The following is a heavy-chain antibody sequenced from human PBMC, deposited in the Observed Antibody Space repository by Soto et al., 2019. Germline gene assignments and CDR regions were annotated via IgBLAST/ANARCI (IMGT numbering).Heavy chain of an antibody. CDR3: TRGPRVSSTGTGAH. Sequence: PGVSLILSCEFSGFCFSAYWLPWVRKVPGKGRMWVSRISDDGSTTTHADSVKGRFTISRDNAKNTLYLQMNSLRADDTALYYCTRGPRVSSTGTGAHWGQGTLVTVSS. D-gene: IGHD1-1*01. CDR2: ISDDGSTT. CDR1: GFCFSAYW. J-gene: IGHJ4*02. V-gene: IGHV3-74*01.